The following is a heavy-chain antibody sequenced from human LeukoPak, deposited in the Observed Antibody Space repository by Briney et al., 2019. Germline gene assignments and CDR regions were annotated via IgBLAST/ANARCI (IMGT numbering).Heavy chain of an antibody. V-gene: IGHV1-2*02. CDR2: INPNSGGT. D-gene: IGHD3-22*01. CDR3: AREGDSSGYYYVFFDY. J-gene: IGHJ4*02. CDR1: GYTFTGYY. Sequence: GASAKVSCKASGYTFTGYYMHWVRQAPGQGLEWMGWINPNSGGTNYAQKFQGRVTMTRDTSISTAYMELSRLRSDDTAVYYCAREGDSSGYYYVFFDYWGQGTLVTVSS.